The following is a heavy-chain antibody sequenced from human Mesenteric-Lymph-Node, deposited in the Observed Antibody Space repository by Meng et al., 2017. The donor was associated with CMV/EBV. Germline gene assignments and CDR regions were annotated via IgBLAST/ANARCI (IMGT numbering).Heavy chain of an antibody. CDR1: GYTFSSYE. J-gene: IGHJ4*02. Sequence: QVQLVQSGAEVKKPGASVKVSCKAAGYTFSSYEMHWVRQAPGQRLEWMGWINIVEDKTKTSQNFQGRVTLTRDTSAKTAYMELSSLRSDDTAVYYCARTNNWGFDYWGQGTLVTVSS. CDR3: ARTNNWGFDY. D-gene: IGHD3-16*01. CDR2: INIVEDKT. V-gene: IGHV1-3*04.